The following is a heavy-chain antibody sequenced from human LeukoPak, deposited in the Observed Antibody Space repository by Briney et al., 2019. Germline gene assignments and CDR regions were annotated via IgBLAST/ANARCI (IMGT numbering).Heavy chain of an antibody. V-gene: IGHV3-30*03. CDR2: ISYDGSNK. CDR3: ARDRDCSSTSCYLLPIRWFDP. CDR1: GFTFSSYG. Sequence: GGSLRLSCAASGFTFSSYGMHWVRQAPGKGLEWVAVISYDGSNKYYADSVKGRFTISRDNSKNTLYLQMNSLRAEDTAVYYCARDRDCSSTSCYLLPIRWFDPWGQGTLVTVSS. J-gene: IGHJ5*02. D-gene: IGHD2-2*01.